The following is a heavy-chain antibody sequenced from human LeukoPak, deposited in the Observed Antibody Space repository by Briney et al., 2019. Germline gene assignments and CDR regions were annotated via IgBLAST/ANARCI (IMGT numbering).Heavy chain of an antibody. CDR1: GGSISSYY. V-gene: IGHV4-59*01. J-gene: IGHJ6*02. CDR2: IYYRGST. D-gene: IGHD3-9*01. Sequence: SETLSLTCTVSGGSISSYYWSWIRQPPGKGLEWIGYIYYRGSTNYNPSLKSRVTISVDTSKNQFSLKLSSVTAADTAVYYCARDSSGLRYFDWLSLKPYYYYGMDVWGQGTTVTVSS. CDR3: ARDSSGLRYFDWLSLKPYYYYGMDV.